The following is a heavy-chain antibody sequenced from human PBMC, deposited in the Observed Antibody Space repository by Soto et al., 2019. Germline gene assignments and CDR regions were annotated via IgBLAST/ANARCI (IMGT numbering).Heavy chain of an antibody. J-gene: IGHJ4*02. CDR1: GYTFTSSY. CDR3: ASSYVGVIWDFDN. CDR2: INLNAGST. D-gene: IGHD3-10*01. Sequence: QVQLVQSGAEVRKPGASVKVSCEASGYTFTSSYMHWVRQAPGQGLEWMGIINLNAGSTTYAQQLQGRVTVTRDTSTNKVYLELSGLRSEDTAVYYCASSYVGVIWDFDNWGQGTLVTVSS. V-gene: IGHV1-46*01.